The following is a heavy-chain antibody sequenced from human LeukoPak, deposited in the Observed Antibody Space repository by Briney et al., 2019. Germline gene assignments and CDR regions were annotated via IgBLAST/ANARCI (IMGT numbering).Heavy chain of an antibody. Sequence: GESLKISCKGSGYSFTSYWISWVRQMPGKGLEWMGRIDPSDSYTNYSPSFQGHVTISADKSISTAYLQWSSLKASDTAMYYCAGRVGSGSYYAHFDYWGQGTLVTVSS. CDR1: GYSFTSYW. V-gene: IGHV5-10-1*01. D-gene: IGHD3-10*01. CDR3: AGRVGSGSYYAHFDY. CDR2: IDPSDSYT. J-gene: IGHJ4*02.